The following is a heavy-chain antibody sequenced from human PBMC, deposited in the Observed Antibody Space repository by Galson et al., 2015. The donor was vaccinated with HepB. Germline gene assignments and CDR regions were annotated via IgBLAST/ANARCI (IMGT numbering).Heavy chain of an antibody. V-gene: IGHV3-9*01. D-gene: IGHD4-11*01. J-gene: IGHJ4*02. CDR1: GFTLDDYA. CDR2: ISWNSGSI. Sequence: SLRLSCAASGFTLDDYAMHWVRQAPGKGLEWVSGISWNSGSIGYADSVKGRFTISRDNAKNSLYLQMNSLRAEDTALYYCAKDRGWDYSNSQYYFDYWGQGTLVTVSS. CDR3: AKDRGWDYSNSQYYFDY.